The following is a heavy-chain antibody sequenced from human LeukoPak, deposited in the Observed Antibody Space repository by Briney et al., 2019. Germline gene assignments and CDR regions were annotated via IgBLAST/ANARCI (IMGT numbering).Heavy chain of an antibody. D-gene: IGHD5-24*01. CDR3: ARHDDNGYYFCAV. J-gene: IGHJ1*01. CDR2: IFDSGSP. V-gene: IGHV4-59*08. Sequence: SETPSHSCTVSGGSIGSYHGSWVRQPPGKGLEWIGYIFDSGSPSYKPALRSRVTISLDTSKNQFSLRLGSATAADTAVYYCARHDDNGYYFCAVGGQATLVTVSS. CDR1: GGSIGSYH.